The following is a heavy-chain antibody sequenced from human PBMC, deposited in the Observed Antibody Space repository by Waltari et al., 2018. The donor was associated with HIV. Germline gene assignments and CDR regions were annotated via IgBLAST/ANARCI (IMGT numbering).Heavy chain of an antibody. D-gene: IGHD6-19*01. CDR1: GFTFSNYE. J-gene: IGHJ6*02. CDR2: ISAGGRK. Sequence: EVQLVESGGGLVQPGGSLRLSCAGSGFTFSNYEMTWVRQAPGKGLEWISYISAGGRKYYADSGKGRFSISRDNAKNSLYLQMNSLRAEDTAVYYCAKAVGDTSGRYWGGDVWGQGTTVTVSS. V-gene: IGHV3-48*03. CDR3: AKAVGDTSGRYWGGDV.